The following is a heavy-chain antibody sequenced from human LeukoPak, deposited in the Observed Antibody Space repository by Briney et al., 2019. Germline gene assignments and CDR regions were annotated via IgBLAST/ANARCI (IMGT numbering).Heavy chain of an antibody. CDR3: ARAEADYYYYGMDV. Sequence: SETLSLTCAVSGGSISSSNWWSWVRQPPGKGLEWIAEIYHSGSTNYNPSLKSRVTISVDKSKNQFSLKLSSVTAADTAVYYCARAEADYYYYGMDVWGQGTTVTVSS. CDR2: IYHSGST. J-gene: IGHJ6*02. CDR1: GGSISSSNW. V-gene: IGHV4-4*02.